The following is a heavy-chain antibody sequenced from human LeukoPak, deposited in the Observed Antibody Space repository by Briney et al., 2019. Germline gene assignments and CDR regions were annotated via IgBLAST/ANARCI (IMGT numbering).Heavy chain of an antibody. CDR2: IKQDESEK. Sequence: GGSLRLSCAASGFTFSNAWMSWVRQAPGKGLEWVANIKQDESEKHYVDSVKGRFTISRDNAKNSLYLQMNSLRVEDTAVYYCANYYDSGPQGDYWGQGILVIVSS. CDR1: GFTFSNAW. V-gene: IGHV3-7*01. J-gene: IGHJ4*02. CDR3: ANYYDSGPQGDY. D-gene: IGHD3-10*01.